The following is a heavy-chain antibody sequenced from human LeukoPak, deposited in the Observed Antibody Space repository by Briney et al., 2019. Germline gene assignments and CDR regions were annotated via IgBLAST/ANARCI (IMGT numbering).Heavy chain of an antibody. CDR1: GFTFSSYA. D-gene: IGHD4-17*01. Sequence: PGGSLRLSCAASGFTFSSYAMHWVRQAPGKGLEWVAVISYDGSNKYYADSVKGRFTISRDNSKNTLYLQMNSLRAEDTAVYYCARDDLYGDYVSYFDYWGQGTLVTVSS. CDR2: ISYDGSNK. J-gene: IGHJ4*02. V-gene: IGHV3-30-3*01. CDR3: ARDDLYGDYVSYFDY.